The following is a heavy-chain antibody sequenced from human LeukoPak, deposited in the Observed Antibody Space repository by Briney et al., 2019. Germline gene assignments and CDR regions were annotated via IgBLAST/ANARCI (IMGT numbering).Heavy chain of an antibody. CDR3: ARDLGGVWDY. Sequence: PGGSPRLSCAASGFTFGSYSMNWVRQAPGKGLEWVSSISSSSSYIYYADSVKGRFTISRDNAKNSLYLQMNSLRAEDTAVYYCARDLGGVWDYWGQGTLVTVSS. D-gene: IGHD2-8*01. V-gene: IGHV3-21*01. CDR2: ISSSSSYI. CDR1: GFTFGSYS. J-gene: IGHJ4*02.